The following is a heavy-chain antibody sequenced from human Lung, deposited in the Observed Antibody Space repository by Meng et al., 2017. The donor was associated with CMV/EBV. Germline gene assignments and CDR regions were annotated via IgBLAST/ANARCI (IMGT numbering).Heavy chain of an antibody. CDR1: GGAISTYY. D-gene: IGHD7-27*01. CDR2: NYYSGST. V-gene: IGHV4-59*08. J-gene: IGHJ2*01. Sequence: QVQLQVSGPGLVKPSETLSLTCAVSGGAISTYYWSWIRQPPGKGLEWIGNNYYSGSTNYNPSLASRVTISVDSSKNQFSLKLSSVTAADTAVYYCASPLGILGIVDLWGRGTLVTVSS. CDR3: ASPLGILGIVDL.